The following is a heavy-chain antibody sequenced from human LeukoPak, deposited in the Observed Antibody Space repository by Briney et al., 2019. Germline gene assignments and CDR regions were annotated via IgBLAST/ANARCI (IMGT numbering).Heavy chain of an antibody. J-gene: IGHJ4*02. Sequence: PGGSLRLSCAASGFSFGDYWMHCVRQAPGKGLVWVSRISSDGSHTTYADSVKGRFTIDRDNAKNTLYLRVDSLRAEDTAVYFCARANEGGFDYWGQGTLVTVSS. D-gene: IGHD3-16*01. CDR1: GFSFGDYW. CDR2: ISSDGSHT. CDR3: ARANEGGFDY. V-gene: IGHV3-74*03.